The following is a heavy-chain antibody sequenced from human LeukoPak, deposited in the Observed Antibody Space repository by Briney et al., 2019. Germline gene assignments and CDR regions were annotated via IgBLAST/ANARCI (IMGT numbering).Heavy chain of an antibody. Sequence: DSVKCRFTISRDNSNNTLYLQMNSLRAEDTAVYYCARDKRFGELLTPYYYTMDVWGQGTTVTVSS. J-gene: IGHJ6*02. CDR3: ARDKRFGELLTPYYYTMDV. V-gene: IGHV3-30*01. D-gene: IGHD3-10*01.